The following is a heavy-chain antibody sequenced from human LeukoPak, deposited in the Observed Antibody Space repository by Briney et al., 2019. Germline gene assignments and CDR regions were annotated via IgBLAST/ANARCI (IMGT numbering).Heavy chain of an antibody. CDR1: GYTFTSYG. J-gene: IGHJ6*02. D-gene: IGHD4-17*01. CDR3: ARDPQGDYGDYYGMDV. Sequence: ASVKVSCKASGYTFTSYGISWVRQAPGQGLEWMGWISAYNGNTNYAQKLQGRVTMTTDTSTSTAYMELRSLRSDDAAVYYCARDPQGDYGDYYGMDVWGQGTTVTVSS. V-gene: IGHV1-18*01. CDR2: ISAYNGNT.